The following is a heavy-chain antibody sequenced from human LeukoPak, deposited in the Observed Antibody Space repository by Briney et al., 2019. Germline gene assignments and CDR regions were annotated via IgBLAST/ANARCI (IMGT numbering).Heavy chain of an antibody. Sequence: GGSLRLSCAASGFTFSSYAMHWVRQAPGKGLEWVAVISYDGSNKYYADSVKGRFTISRDNSKNTLYLQMNSLRAEDTAVYYCAKQKEKGSGWYSYFDYWGQGTLVTVSS. V-gene: IGHV3-30-3*01. CDR2: ISYDGSNK. CDR3: AKQKEKGSGWYSYFDY. D-gene: IGHD6-19*01. J-gene: IGHJ4*02. CDR1: GFTFSSYA.